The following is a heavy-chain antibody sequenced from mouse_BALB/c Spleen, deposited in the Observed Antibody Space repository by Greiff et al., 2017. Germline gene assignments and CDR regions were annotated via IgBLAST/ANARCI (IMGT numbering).Heavy chain of an antibody. J-gene: IGHJ4*01. V-gene: IGHV5-17*02. CDR2: ISSGSSTI. Sequence: EVKVVESGGGLVQPGGSRKLSCAASGFTFSSFGMHWVRQAPEKGLEWVAYISSGSSTIYYADTVKGRFTISRDNPKNTLFLQMTSLRSEDTAMYYCAREDGGAMDYWGQGTSVTVSS. CDR3: AREDGGAMDY. CDR1: GFTFSSFG.